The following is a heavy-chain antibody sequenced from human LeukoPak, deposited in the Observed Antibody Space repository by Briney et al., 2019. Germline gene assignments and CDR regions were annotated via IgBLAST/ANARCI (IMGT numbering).Heavy chain of an antibody. CDR2: IYYSGST. CDR3: ARAFRGIFGVFEAFDI. CDR1: GGSISSSSYY. Sequence: PSETLSLTCTVSGGSISSSSYYWGWIRQPPGKGLESIGSIYYSGSTYYNPSLKSRVTISVDTSKNQFSLKLSSVTAADTAVYYCARAFRGIFGVFEAFDIWGQGTMVTVSS. D-gene: IGHD3-3*01. V-gene: IGHV4-39*01. J-gene: IGHJ3*02.